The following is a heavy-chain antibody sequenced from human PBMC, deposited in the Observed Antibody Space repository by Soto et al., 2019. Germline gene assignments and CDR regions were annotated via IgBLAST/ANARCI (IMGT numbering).Heavy chain of an antibody. J-gene: IGHJ5*02. V-gene: IGHV4-4*07. CDR1: GGTVSGYY. D-gene: IGHD3-3*01. CDR2: IYSSGNT. CDR3: ARGQRFSDWFDP. Sequence: SETLSLTCSVSGGTVSGYYWTWIRQPAGKGLEWIGRIYSSGNTKYNPSLQSRVTMSLDTSNNQFSLRLTSVTAADTAVYYCARGQRFSDWFDPWGQGTLVTVSS.